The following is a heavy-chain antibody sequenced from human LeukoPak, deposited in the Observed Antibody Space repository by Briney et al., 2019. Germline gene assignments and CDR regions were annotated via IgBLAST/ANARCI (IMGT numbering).Heavy chain of an antibody. J-gene: IGHJ4*02. Sequence: SVKVSCKASGGTFSRYAISWVRQAPGQGLEWMGGIIPIFGTANYAQKFQGRVTITTDESTSTAYMELSSLRSEDTAVYYCARGPTEGTTVTGYDYWGQGTLVTVSS. CDR2: IIPIFGTA. CDR3: ARGPTEGTTVTGYDY. CDR1: GGTFSRYA. D-gene: IGHD4-17*01. V-gene: IGHV1-69*05.